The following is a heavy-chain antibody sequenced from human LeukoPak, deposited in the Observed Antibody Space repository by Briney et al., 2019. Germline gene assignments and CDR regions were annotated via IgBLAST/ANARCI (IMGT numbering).Heavy chain of an antibody. CDR1: GFTFSSYW. J-gene: IGHJ5*02. Sequence: GGSLRLSCAASGFTFSSYWMSWVRQAPGKGLEWVSVIYGGGTTYYADSVKGRFTISRDNSKNTLYLQMNSLRAEDTAVYYCARITMSRLDPWGQGTLVTVS. CDR3: ARITMSRLDP. V-gene: IGHV3-53*01. CDR2: IYGGGTT. D-gene: IGHD3-10*02.